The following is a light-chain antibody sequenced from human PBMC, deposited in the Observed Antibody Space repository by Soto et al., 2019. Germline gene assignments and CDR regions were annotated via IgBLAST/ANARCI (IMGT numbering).Light chain of an antibody. CDR3: QQYSSYPYT. Sequence: DIQMTQSPSTLSASVGDRVTITCRASQSISSWLAWYQQKPGKAPNLLIYKASSLQSGVPSRVSGSGSGTEFALTSTSLQPDDLATYYCQQYSSYPYTFGQGTKLEIK. CDR1: QSISSW. J-gene: IGKJ2*01. V-gene: IGKV1-5*03. CDR2: KAS.